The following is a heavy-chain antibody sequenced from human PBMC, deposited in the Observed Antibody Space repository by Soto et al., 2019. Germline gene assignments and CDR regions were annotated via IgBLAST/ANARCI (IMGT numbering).Heavy chain of an antibody. Sequence: SETKSLPSTGSGGSINGHCGRWILQPAGKGLEWMGRFYASGRTNYNPSFKSRVTMSVDTSKNQFSLRLNSVTAADTAIYFCARDSETYYYFQYWGQGTLVTVSS. CDR3: ARDSETYYYFQY. J-gene: IGHJ1*01. V-gene: IGHV4-4*07. CDR1: GGSINGHC. CDR2: FYASGRT. D-gene: IGHD3-10*01.